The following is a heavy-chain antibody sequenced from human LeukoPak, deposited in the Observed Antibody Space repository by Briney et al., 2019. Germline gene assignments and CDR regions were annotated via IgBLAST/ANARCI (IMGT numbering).Heavy chain of an antibody. J-gene: IGHJ4*02. CDR1: GGSISSSSYY. CDR3: ARQSQYSGYQAPDY. D-gene: IGHD5-12*01. Sequence: SETLSLTCTVSGGSISSSSYYWTWIRQPAGKGLEWIGRIYASGNTDYSPSLKSRLTISLDTSKNQFSLRLSSVTAADTAVYYCARQSQYSGYQAPDYWGQGTLVTVSS. V-gene: IGHV4-61*02. CDR2: IYASGNT.